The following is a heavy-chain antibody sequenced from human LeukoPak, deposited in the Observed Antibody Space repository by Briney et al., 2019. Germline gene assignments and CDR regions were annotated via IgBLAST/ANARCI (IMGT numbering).Heavy chain of an antibody. CDR2: ISGSGGST. D-gene: IGHD2-21*02. J-gene: IGHJ4*02. CDR3: TKESLYCGGDCYEPFDY. CDR1: GFTFSSYA. Sequence: GGSLRLSCAASGFTFSSYAKSWVRQAPGKGLEWVSAISGSGGSTYYADSVKGRFTISRDNSKNTLYLQMKSLRAEDTAVYYCTKESLYCGGDCYEPFDYWGQGTLVTVSS. V-gene: IGHV3-23*01.